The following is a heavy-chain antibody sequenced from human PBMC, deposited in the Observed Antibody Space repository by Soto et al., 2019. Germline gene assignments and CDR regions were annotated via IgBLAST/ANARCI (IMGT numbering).Heavy chain of an antibody. D-gene: IGHD1-26*01. Sequence: ASVKVSCKASGFTFTSSAVQWVRQARGQRLEWIGWIVVGSGNTNYAQKFQERVTITRDMSTSTAYMELSSLRSEDTAVYYCAADLNGSGSYRPDYWGQGTLVTVSS. CDR3: AADLNGSGSYRPDY. CDR2: IVVGSGNT. CDR1: GFTFTSSA. V-gene: IGHV1-58*01. J-gene: IGHJ4*02.